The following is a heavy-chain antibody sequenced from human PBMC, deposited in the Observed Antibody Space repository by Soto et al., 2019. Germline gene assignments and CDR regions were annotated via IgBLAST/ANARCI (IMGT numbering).Heavy chain of an antibody. CDR3: ARGQRFSDWFDP. V-gene: IGHV4-4*07. J-gene: IGHJ5*02. D-gene: IGHD3-3*01. Sequence: SETLSLTCTVSGGAISGYYWTWIRQPAGKGLEWIGRIYSSGTTKYNPSLQSRVNMSLDTSKNQFSLRLTSVTAADTAVYYCARGQRFSDWFDPWGQGTLVTVSS. CDR1: GGAISGYY. CDR2: IYSSGTT.